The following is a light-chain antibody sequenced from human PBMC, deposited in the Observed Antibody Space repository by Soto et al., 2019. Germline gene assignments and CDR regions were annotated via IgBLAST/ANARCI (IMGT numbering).Light chain of an antibody. V-gene: IGKV3-20*01. Sequence: EIVLTQAPSTLSLSPGDRAALSCRASQTVRNNYVAWYQQKPGQATNLLIYGPSSRATGIPGWFSGSGSGTDFALTISRLEPEDFAVYYCQHYGGPVGYTFGQGTKLEIK. CDR3: QHYGGPVGYT. CDR2: GPS. J-gene: IGKJ2*01. CDR1: QTVRNNY.